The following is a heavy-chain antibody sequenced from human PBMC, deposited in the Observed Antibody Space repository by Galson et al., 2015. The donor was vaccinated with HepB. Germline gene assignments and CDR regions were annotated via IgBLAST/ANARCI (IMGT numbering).Heavy chain of an antibody. CDR1: GFTFSDYY. V-gene: IGHV3-11*06. J-gene: IGHJ4*02. Sequence: SLRLSCAASGFTFSDYYGSWIRQAPGKGLEWVSYISSSSSYTNYAESVKGRFTISRDNAKSSLYLQMNSLRAEDTAVYYCARISMIGVVNSMAFDYWGQGTLVTVSS. CDR2: ISSSSSYT. D-gene: IGHD3-22*01. CDR3: ARISMIGVVNSMAFDY.